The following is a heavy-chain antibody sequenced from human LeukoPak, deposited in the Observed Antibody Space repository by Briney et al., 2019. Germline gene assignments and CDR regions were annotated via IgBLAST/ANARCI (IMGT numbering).Heavy chain of an antibody. CDR1: GFTFSSYG. J-gene: IGHJ4*02. CDR3: AKEGPRGNSQFDY. Sequence: GGSLRLSCAASGFTFSSYGMHWVRQAPGKGLEWVALIWYDGSNKYYTDSVKGRLTISRDNSKNTLYLQMNSLRAEDTAIYYCAKEGPRGNSQFDYWGQGTLVTVSS. CDR2: IWYDGSNK. V-gene: IGHV3-33*06. D-gene: IGHD2/OR15-2a*01.